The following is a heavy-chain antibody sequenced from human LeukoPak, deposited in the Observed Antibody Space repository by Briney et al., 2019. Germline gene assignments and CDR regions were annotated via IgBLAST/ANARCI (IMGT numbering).Heavy chain of an antibody. CDR2: IYYSGST. Sequence: SQTLSLTCAVSGGSISSGGYSWSWIRQPPGKGLEWIGYIYYSGSTYYNPSLKSRVTISVDTSKNQFSLKLSSVTAADTAVYYCAREIYGSGSYYNSWFDPWGQGTLVTVSS. J-gene: IGHJ5*02. CDR1: GGSISSGGYS. CDR3: AREIYGSGSYYNSWFDP. D-gene: IGHD3-10*01. V-gene: IGHV4-31*11.